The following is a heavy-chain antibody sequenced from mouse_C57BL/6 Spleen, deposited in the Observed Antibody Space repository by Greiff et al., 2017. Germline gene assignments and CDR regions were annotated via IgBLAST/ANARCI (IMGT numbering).Heavy chain of an antibody. Sequence: VQLQQSGPELVKPGASVKIPCKASGYTFTDYNMDWVKQSHGKSLEWIGDITPNNGGTIYNQKFKGKATLTVDKSSSTAYMELRSLTSEDTAVYYCARLGGFFLWYFDVWGTGTTVTVSS. J-gene: IGHJ1*03. V-gene: IGHV1-18*01. D-gene: IGHD3-3*01. CDR1: GYTFTDYN. CDR3: ARLGGFFLWYFDV. CDR2: ITPNNGGT.